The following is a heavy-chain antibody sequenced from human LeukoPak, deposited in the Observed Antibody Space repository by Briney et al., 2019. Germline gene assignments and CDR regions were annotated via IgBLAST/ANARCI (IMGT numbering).Heavy chain of an antibody. CDR1: GYTFTSYG. J-gene: IGHJ6*02. D-gene: IGHD3-10*01. CDR3: ARDMGVTMVRGVSDYYYGMDV. CDR2: ISGYNGNT. V-gene: IGHV1-18*01. Sequence: ASVKVSCKASGYTFTSYGISWVRQAPGQGLEWMGWISGYNGNTNYAQILQGRVTMTTDKSTSTAYMELRSLRSDDTAVYYCARDMGVTMVRGVSDYYYGMDVWGQGTRSPSP.